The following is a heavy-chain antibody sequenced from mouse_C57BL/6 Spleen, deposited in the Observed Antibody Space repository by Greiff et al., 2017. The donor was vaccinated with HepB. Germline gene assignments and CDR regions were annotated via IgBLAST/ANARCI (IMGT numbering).Heavy chain of an antibody. Sequence: EVQLQQSGPELVKPGASVKIPCKASGYTFTDYNMDWVKQSHGKSLEWIGDINPNNGGTIYNQKFKGKATLTVDKSSSTAYMELRSLTSEDTAVYYWARSIDYYGSSPAWFAYWGQGTLVTVSA. CDR3: ARSIDYYGSSPAWFAY. CDR1: GYTFTDYN. D-gene: IGHD1-1*01. J-gene: IGHJ3*01. V-gene: IGHV1-18*01. CDR2: INPNNGGT.